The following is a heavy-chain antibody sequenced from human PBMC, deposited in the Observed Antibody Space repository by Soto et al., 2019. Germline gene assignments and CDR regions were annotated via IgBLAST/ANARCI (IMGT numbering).Heavy chain of an antibody. V-gene: IGHV2-70*01. CDR3: ARSEKGSYDSSGYDYYYYGMDV. J-gene: IGHJ6*02. CDR1: GFSLSTSGMC. Sequence: SGPTLVNPTQTLTLTCTFSGFSLSTSGMCVSWIRQPPGKALEWLALIDWDDDKYYSTSLKTRLTISKDTSKNQVVLTMTNMDPVDTATYYCARSEKGSYDSSGYDYYYYGMDVWGQGTTVTVS. CDR2: IDWDDDK. D-gene: IGHD3-22*01.